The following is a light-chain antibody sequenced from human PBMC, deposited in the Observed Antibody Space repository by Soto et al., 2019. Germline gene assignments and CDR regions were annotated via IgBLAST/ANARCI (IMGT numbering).Light chain of an antibody. J-gene: IGKJ1*01. Sequence: EIVLTQSPGTLSLSPGERATLSCRASQSVSNNYLAWYQQKPGQAPRLLIYGASNRATGLPDRFSGGGSGTEFTLTISILQSEDVAFYYCQHQSNWPRTFGQGTKVEIK. V-gene: IGKV3-15*01. CDR1: QSVSNN. CDR3: QHQSNWPRT. CDR2: GAS.